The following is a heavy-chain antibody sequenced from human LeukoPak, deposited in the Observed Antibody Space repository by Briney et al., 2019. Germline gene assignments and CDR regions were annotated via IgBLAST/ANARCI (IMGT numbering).Heavy chain of an antibody. CDR2: VYYSGST. V-gene: IGHV4-39*07. D-gene: IGHD5-24*01. Sequence: SETLSLTCTVSGGSISSSSYYWGWIRQPPGKGLDWIGNVYYSGSTYYNPSLKSRVTISVDTSKNQFSLKLSSATAADTAVYYCARVGRDGYRYYYYYYYMDVWGKGTTVTVSS. J-gene: IGHJ6*03. CDR3: ARVGRDGYRYYYYYYYMDV. CDR1: GGSISSSSYY.